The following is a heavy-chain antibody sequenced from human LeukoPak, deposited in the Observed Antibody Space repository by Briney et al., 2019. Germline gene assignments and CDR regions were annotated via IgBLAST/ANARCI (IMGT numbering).Heavy chain of an antibody. Sequence: GGSLRLSCAASGFTFSTYWMSWVRQAPGKGLEWVANIKQDGSENYYVGSVRGRFTISRDNAKNSLHLQMNNLRAEDTAVYYCARDRRDGYNLLDYWGQGTLVTVSS. CDR1: GFTFSTYW. CDR3: ARDRRDGYNLLDY. J-gene: IGHJ4*02. CDR2: IKQDGSEN. D-gene: IGHD5-24*01. V-gene: IGHV3-7*01.